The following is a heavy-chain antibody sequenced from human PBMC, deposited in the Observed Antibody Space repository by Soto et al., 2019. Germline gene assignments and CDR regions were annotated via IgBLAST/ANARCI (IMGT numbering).Heavy chain of an antibody. CDR3: ASTYSGYEDFDY. D-gene: IGHD5-12*01. V-gene: IGHV3-9*01. CDR1: GFTFDDYA. Sequence: EVQLVESGGGLVQPGRSLRLSRVASGFTFDDYAMHWVRQVPGKGLEWVSVISWNSAYIGYADSVKGRFTISRDNAKNSVSLQMNSLRTEDTALYYCASTYSGYEDFDYWGQGTLVTVSS. J-gene: IGHJ4*02. CDR2: ISWNSAYI.